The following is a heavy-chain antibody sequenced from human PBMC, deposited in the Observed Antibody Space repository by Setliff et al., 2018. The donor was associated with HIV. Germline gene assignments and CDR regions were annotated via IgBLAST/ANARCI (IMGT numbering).Heavy chain of an antibody. CDR2: MNPNSGNT. Sequence: ASVKVSCKASGYTFTSYDINWVRQAAGQGLEWMGWMNPNSGNTGSAHKFQGRVTMTTDTSTNTAYMELRSLRSDDTAVYYCARVPYRSVWFSGGHDAFDIWGQGTMVTVSS. CDR3: ARVPYRSVWFSGGHDAFDI. CDR1: GYTFTSYD. J-gene: IGHJ3*02. V-gene: IGHV1-8*02. D-gene: IGHD6-19*01.